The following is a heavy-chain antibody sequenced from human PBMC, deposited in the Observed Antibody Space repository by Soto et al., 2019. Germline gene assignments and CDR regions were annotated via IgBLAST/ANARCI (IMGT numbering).Heavy chain of an antibody. CDR2: ISYDGINN. D-gene: IGHD2-8*01. V-gene: IGHV3-30*04. CDR3: SRESNSHGTNALGR. Sequence: QVQLVESGGGVVQPGRSLRLSCAASGFTLSSYTMYWVRQAPGKGLEWVAVISYDGINNSYADSVKGRFTISRDISKNTLYVQMNNLSAEDTAVYYCSRESNSHGTNALGRWGQGTLVTVSS. J-gene: IGHJ4*02. CDR1: GFTLSSYT.